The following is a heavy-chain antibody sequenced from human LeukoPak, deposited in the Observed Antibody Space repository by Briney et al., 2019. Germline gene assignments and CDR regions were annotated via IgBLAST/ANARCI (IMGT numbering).Heavy chain of an antibody. CDR3: AREIRGSGWYFDY. D-gene: IGHD6-19*01. CDR2: ISWNSGSI. J-gene: IGHJ4*02. CDR1: GFTFDDYA. V-gene: IGHV3-9*01. Sequence: GGSLRLSCAASGFTFDDYAMHWVRQAPGKGLEWVSGISWNSGSIGYADSVKGRFTISRDNAKNSLYLQMNSLRAEDTALYYCAREIRGSGWYFDYWGQGTLVTVSS.